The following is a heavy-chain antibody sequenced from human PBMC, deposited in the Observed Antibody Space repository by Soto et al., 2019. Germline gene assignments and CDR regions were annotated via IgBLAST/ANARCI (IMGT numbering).Heavy chain of an antibody. CDR1: GGSISSGDYY. CDR3: SREDTAMVTLDY. Sequence: QVQLQESGPGLVKPSQTLSLTCTVSGGSISSGDYYWSWIRQPPGKGLEWIGYIYYSGSTHYNPSLKSRVTISVDTSKNQFSLKLSSVTAADTAVYDCSREDTAMVTLDYWGQGTLVTVSS. J-gene: IGHJ4*02. D-gene: IGHD5-18*01. CDR2: IYYSGST. V-gene: IGHV4-30-4*01.